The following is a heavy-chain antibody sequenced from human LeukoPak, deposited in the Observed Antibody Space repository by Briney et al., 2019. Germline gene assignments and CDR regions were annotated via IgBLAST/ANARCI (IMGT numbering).Heavy chain of an antibody. J-gene: IGHJ6*03. D-gene: IGHD3-22*01. V-gene: IGHV3-48*04. CDR3: ARNYDRDYYYYYYMDV. CDR1: GFTFSSYS. CDR2: ISRSGTPT. Sequence: GGSLRLSCAASGFTFSSYSFNWVRQAPGKGLEWIAYISRSGTPTHYADSVKGRFTISRDNAENSLYVQMNSLRVEDTAVYYCARNYDRDYYYYYYMDVWGKGTTVTVSS.